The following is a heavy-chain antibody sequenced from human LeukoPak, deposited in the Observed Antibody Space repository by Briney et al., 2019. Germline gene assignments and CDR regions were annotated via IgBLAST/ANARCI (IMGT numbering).Heavy chain of an antibody. Sequence: PGGSLRLSCSASGFTFSSYAMHWVRQAPGKGLEYVSAISSNGGSTYYADSVKGRFTISRDNSKNTLYLQMSSLRAEDTAVYYCVRGLKSYDILTAYYTFPYFDSWGQGTLVTVSS. J-gene: IGHJ4*02. CDR2: ISSNGGST. D-gene: IGHD3-9*01. V-gene: IGHV3-64D*06. CDR1: GFTFSSYA. CDR3: VRGLKSYDILTAYYTFPYFDS.